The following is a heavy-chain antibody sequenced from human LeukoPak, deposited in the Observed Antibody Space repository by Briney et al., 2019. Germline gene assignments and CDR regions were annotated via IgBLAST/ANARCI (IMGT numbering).Heavy chain of an antibody. Sequence: SQTLSLTCTVSGGSISSGGYYWSWIRQHPGKGLEWIGYIYYSGSTYYNPFLKSRVTISVDTSKNQFSLKLSSVTAADTAVYYCARAPLHYYDSSGYPDYWGQGTLVTVSS. J-gene: IGHJ4*02. D-gene: IGHD3-22*01. CDR3: ARAPLHYYDSSGYPDY. V-gene: IGHV4-31*03. CDR1: GGSISSGGYY. CDR2: IYYSGST.